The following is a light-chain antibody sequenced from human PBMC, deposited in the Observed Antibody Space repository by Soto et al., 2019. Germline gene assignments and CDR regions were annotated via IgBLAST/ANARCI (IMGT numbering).Light chain of an antibody. Sequence: DIQMTQSPSCLSASVGDRCTITFQASHDISKYLNWYQQQPPKAPKVLXYDASNLETGVSSRFSGSGSATDFTFTISSLQPEDIATYYCQQYANPPPITFGHGTRLEI. CDR2: DAS. V-gene: IGKV1-33*01. CDR3: QQYANPPPIT. CDR1: HDISKY. J-gene: IGKJ5*01.